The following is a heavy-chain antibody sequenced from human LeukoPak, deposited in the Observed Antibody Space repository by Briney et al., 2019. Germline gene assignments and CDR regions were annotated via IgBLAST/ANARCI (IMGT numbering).Heavy chain of an antibody. CDR3: ARQAYSSNSGWFDP. V-gene: IGHV4-39*01. Sequence: SETLSLTCRVSGGSMSSSTYYWGWIRQPPGKGLEWIGNIYNSGSTYYNPSLKSRVTISVDTSKNQFSLKLSSVTAADTAVYYCARQAYSSNSGWFDPWGQGTLVTVSS. CDR2: IYNSGST. D-gene: IGHD6-13*01. CDR1: GGSMSSSTYY. J-gene: IGHJ5*02.